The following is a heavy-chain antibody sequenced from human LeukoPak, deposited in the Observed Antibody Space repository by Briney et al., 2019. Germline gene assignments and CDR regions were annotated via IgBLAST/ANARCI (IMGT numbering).Heavy chain of an antibody. J-gene: IGHJ6*02. V-gene: IGHV4-59*08. Sequence: PSETLSLTCTVSGGSISSYYWSWIRQPPGKGLGWIGYIYYSGSTNYNPSLKSRVTISVDTSKNQFSLKVRSVTAADTAVYYCARYTVVVPAIHQPAEGNRHVPIDYGMDVWGQGTTVTVSS. CDR3: ARYTVVVPAIHQPAEGNRHVPIDYGMDV. CDR1: GGSISSYY. D-gene: IGHD2-21*02. CDR2: IYYSGST.